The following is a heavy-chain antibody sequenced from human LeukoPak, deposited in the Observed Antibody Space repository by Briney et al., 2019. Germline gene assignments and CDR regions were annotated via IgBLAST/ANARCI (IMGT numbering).Heavy chain of an antibody. D-gene: IGHD3-3*01. J-gene: IGHJ6*04. CDR1: GFTFSSYE. CDR3: AVLGITSIGGV. V-gene: IGHV3-48*03. Sequence: PAESLTLSCAASGFTFSSYEMNWVRQAPGKGLEWVSYINSSGSTIYYAGSVKCRYNISRDKAKNSLYLQMNRLRAEDTAVYYCAVLGITSIGGVWGKGATVTISS. CDR2: INSSGSTI.